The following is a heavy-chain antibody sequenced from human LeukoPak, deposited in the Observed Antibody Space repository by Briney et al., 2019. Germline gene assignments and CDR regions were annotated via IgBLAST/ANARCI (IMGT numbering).Heavy chain of an antibody. CDR3: ASLGDSTTTTPDDEFDY. Sequence: ASVKVSCKASGYTFTGYYMHWVRQAPGQGLEWMGWINPIHGGTNYAQKVQGRVTMTRGTSISTAYMELSSLRSDDTAIYYCASLGDSTTTTPDDEFDYWGQGTLVTVSS. V-gene: IGHV1-2*02. CDR2: INPIHGGT. D-gene: IGHD1-26*01. CDR1: GYTFTGYY. J-gene: IGHJ4*02.